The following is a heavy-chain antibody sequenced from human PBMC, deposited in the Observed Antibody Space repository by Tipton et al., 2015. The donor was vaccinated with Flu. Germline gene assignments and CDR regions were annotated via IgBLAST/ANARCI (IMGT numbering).Heavy chain of an antibody. V-gene: IGHV4-34*01. CDR1: GGSFSGYY. CDR2: INHSGST. J-gene: IGHJ5*02. D-gene: IGHD2-15*01. Sequence: TLSLTCAVYGGSFSGYYWSWIRQPPGKGLEWIGEINHSGSTNYNPSLKSRVTISVDTSKNQFSLKLSSVTAADTAVYYCARRCSGGSCYRDEYNWFDPWGQGTLVTVSS. CDR3: ARRCSGGSCYRDEYNWFDP.